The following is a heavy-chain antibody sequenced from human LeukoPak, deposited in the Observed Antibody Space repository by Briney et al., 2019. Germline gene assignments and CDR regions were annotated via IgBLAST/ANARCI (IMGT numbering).Heavy chain of an antibody. D-gene: IGHD3-16*01. Sequence: SGGSLRLSCAASGFTFSSYWMNWARQAPGKGLEWVASINHNGNVNYYLDSVKGRFTISRDNAKNSLYLQMSNLRAEDTAVYFCARGGGLDVWGQGATVTVSS. J-gene: IGHJ6*02. V-gene: IGHV3-7*03. CDR3: ARGGGLDV. CDR2: INHNGNVN. CDR1: GFTFSSYW.